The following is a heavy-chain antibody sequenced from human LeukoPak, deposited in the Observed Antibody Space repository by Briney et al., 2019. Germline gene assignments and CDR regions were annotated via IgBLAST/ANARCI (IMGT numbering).Heavy chain of an antibody. CDR2: ISAYDGYT. CDR1: GYTFTSYG. V-gene: IGHV1-18*01. D-gene: IGHD6-6*01. J-gene: IGHJ5*01. CDR3: ARVSGSIVARLAWFDS. Sequence: ASVKVSCKASGYTFTSYGNSWVRQAPGQGLEWMGWISAYDGYTNHAQKFQGRVTMTTDSSTTTAYMELRSLRSDDTAVYYCARVSGSIVARLAWFDSWGQGTLVTVSS.